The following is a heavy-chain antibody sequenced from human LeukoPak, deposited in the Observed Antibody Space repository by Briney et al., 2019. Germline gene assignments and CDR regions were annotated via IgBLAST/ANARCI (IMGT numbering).Heavy chain of an antibody. CDR1: GFTFSSYA. D-gene: IGHD3-22*01. CDR3: ARDLDYYDSSGYFDY. J-gene: IGHJ4*02. V-gene: IGHV3-30-3*01. CDR2: ISYDGSNK. Sequence: GGSLRLSCAASGFTFSSYAMHWVRQAPGKGLEWVAVISYDGSNKYYADSVKGRFTISRDNSKNTLYLQMNSLRAEDTAVYYCARDLDYYDSSGYFDYWGQGTLVTVSS.